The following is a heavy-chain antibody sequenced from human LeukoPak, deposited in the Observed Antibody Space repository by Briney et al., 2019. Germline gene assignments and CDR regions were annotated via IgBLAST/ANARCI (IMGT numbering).Heavy chain of an antibody. CDR3: ARGPWQWLVRSGWFDP. CDR2: INHSGST. J-gene: IGHJ5*02. V-gene: IGHV4-34*01. Sequence: SETLPLTCAVYGGSFSGYYWSWIRQPPGKGLEWIGEINHSGSTNYNPSLKSRVTISVDTSKNQFSLKLSSVTAADTAVYYCARGPWQWLVRSGWFDPWGQGTLVTVSS. D-gene: IGHD6-19*01. CDR1: GGSFSGYY.